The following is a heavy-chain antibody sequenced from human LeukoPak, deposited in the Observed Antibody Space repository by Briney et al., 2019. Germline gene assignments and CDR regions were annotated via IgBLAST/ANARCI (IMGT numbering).Heavy chain of an antibody. D-gene: IGHD5-18*01. CDR3: ARGGYSYGFGEDDIRGVFSFFDY. J-gene: IGHJ4*02. Sequence: NPSETLSLTCTVSGGSISSYYWSWIRQPPGKGLEWIGYIYYSGSTNYNPSLKSRVTISVDTSKNQFSLKLSSVTAADTAVYYCARGGYSYGFGEDDIRGVFSFFDYWGQGTLVTVSS. CDR2: IYYSGST. V-gene: IGHV4-59*01. CDR1: GGSISSYY.